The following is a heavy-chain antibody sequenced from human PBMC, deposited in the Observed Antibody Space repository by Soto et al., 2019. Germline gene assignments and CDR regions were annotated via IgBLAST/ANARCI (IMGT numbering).Heavy chain of an antibody. CDR2: IDPSDSQT. Sequence: GESLKISCKGSGYSFAGYWITWVRQKPGKGLEWMGRIDPSDSQTYYSPSFRGHVTISVTKSITTVFLQWSSLRASDTAMYYWARQIYYSDTGTNLQYYSDARGPGSLVTV. V-gene: IGHV5-10-1*01. CDR1: GYSFAGYW. J-gene: IGHJ4*02. CDR3: ARQIYYSDTGTNLQYYSDA. D-gene: IGHD3-22*01.